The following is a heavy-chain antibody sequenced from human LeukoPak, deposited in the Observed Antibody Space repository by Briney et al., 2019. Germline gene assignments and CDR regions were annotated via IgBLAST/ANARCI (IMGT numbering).Heavy chain of an antibody. CDR1: GGSFSGYY. Sequence: SETLSLTCAVYGGSFSGYYWSWIRQPPGKGLEWIGYIYTSGSTNYNPSLKSRVTISVDTSKNQFSLKLSSVTAADTAVYYCARQGVRANYFDYWGQGTLVTVSS. J-gene: IGHJ4*02. V-gene: IGHV4-4*09. D-gene: IGHD3-10*01. CDR3: ARQGVRANYFDY. CDR2: IYTSGST.